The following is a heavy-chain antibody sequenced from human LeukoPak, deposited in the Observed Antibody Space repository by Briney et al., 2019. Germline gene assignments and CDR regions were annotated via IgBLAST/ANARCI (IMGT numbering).Heavy chain of an antibody. V-gene: IGHV3-30*18. CDR2: ISYDGSNK. D-gene: IGHD2-2*01. CDR1: GFTFSSYG. CDR3: AKDGRYQLLWDFDY. J-gene: IGHJ4*02. Sequence: RSGGSLRLSCAASGFTFSSYGMHWVRQAPGKGLEWVAVISYDGSNKYYADSVKGRFTISRDNSKNTLYLQMNSLRAEDTAVYYCAKDGRYQLLWDFDYWGQGTLVTVTS.